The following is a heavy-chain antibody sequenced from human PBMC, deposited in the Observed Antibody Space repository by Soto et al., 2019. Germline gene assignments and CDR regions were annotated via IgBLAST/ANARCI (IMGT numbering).Heavy chain of an antibody. CDR3: AQGPFFYNYTATAYFYS. Sequence: PGGSLRLTCAASGLTSSSYAMSWVRQAPGKGLEWVSAISGSGGSTYYADSVKGRFTISRDNSKNTLYLQKNSLRAEDTAVYYCAQGPFFYNYTATAYFYSRGQDAVLTISA. V-gene: IGHV3-23*01. J-gene: IGHJ1*01. CDR2: ISGSGGST. D-gene: IGHD3-3*01. CDR1: GLTSSSYA.